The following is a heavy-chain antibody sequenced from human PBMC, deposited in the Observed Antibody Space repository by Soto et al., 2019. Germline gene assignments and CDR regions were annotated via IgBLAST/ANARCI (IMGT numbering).Heavy chain of an antibody. Sequence: QVQLVQSGAEVKKPGASVKVSCKASGYTFTSYDINWVRQATGQGLEWMGWMNPNSGNTGYAQKFQGRVTMTRNTSRSTAYMELSSLRSANTAVYYGARDGAGKGSSAGMAVCGQGTTVTVSS. CDR1: GYTFTSYD. CDR2: MNPNSGNT. D-gene: IGHD3-10*01. CDR3: ARDGAGKGSSAGMAV. J-gene: IGHJ6*02. V-gene: IGHV1-8*01.